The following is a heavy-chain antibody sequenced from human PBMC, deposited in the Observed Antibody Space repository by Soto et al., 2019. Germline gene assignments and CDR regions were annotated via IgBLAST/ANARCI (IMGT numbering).Heavy chain of an antibody. Sequence: EVQLVQSGGGRVQPGGSLTLSCEASGFTFSVSAIHWVRLASGKGLEWVGRIRTRKNRYVTTYAASVKGRFSLSRDDSKNTAYLQINRLNTEDTAVYYCARIEYRLAVWGQGTTV. CDR3: ARIEYRLAV. J-gene: IGHJ6*02. D-gene: IGHD3-16*02. CDR1: GFTFSVSA. V-gene: IGHV3-73*02. CDR2: IRTRKNRYVT.